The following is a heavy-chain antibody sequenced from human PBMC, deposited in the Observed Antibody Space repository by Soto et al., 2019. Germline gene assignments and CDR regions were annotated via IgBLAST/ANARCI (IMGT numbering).Heavy chain of an antibody. V-gene: IGHV3-74*01. Sequence: EVQLVESGGGLVQPGGSLRLSCAASGFTFSSYWMYWVRQAPGKGLEWVSHMNNDGSYTIYAESVKGRFTFSRDNAKNTLYLQMNSLRAEDTAVYYCVRGGYMHACDIWDQGTMVTVSS. J-gene: IGHJ3*02. CDR3: VRGGYMHACDI. CDR1: GFTFSSYW. CDR2: MNNDGSYT. D-gene: IGHD6-13*01.